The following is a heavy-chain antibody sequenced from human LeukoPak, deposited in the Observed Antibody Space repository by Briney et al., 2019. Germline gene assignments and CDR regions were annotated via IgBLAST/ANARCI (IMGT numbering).Heavy chain of an antibody. CDR3: ARRGASWYYFDY. Sequence: PGGSLRLSCSASGLTFSTYDMNWVRQAPGKGLEWVSSITSTSHYIYYADSVKGRFTISRDNSKNTLYLQMNSLRAEDTAVYYCARRGASWYYFDYWGQGTLVTVSS. V-gene: IGHV3-21*01. D-gene: IGHD6-13*01. CDR2: ITSTSHYI. CDR1: GLTFSTYD. J-gene: IGHJ4*02.